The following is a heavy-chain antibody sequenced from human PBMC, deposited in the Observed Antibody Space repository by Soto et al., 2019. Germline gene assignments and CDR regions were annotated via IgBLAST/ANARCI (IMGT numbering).Heavy chain of an antibody. CDR2: ISVYNGNT. J-gene: IGHJ4*02. CDR1: GYTFTSAG. V-gene: IGHV1-18*01. Sequence: QVKLVQSGAEVKNPGTSVKVSCKTSGYTFTSAGISWVRQAPGQGLEWMGWISVYNGNTKYAQKVQGRVTLTTDTSTSTAYMELRSLTSDDTAVYYCARDLDGSGSYFTDYWGQGTLVTVAA. D-gene: IGHD3-10*01. CDR3: ARDLDGSGSYFTDY.